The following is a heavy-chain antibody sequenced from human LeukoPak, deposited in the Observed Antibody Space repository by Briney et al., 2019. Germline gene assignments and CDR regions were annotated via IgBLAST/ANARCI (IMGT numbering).Heavy chain of an antibody. V-gene: IGHV1-69*05. CDR3: AIDYYDSSGYYYSY. J-gene: IGHJ4*02. Sequence: SVKVSCKASGGTFSSYAISWVRQAPGQGLEWMGGIIPILGTANYAQKFQGRVTITTDESTSTAYMELSSLRSEETAVYYCAIDYYDSSGYYYSYWGQETLVTVSS. CDR2: IIPILGTA. CDR1: GGTFSSYA. D-gene: IGHD3-22*01.